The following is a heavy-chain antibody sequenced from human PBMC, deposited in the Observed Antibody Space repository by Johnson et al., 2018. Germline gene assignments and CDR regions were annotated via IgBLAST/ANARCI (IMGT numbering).Heavy chain of an antibody. CDR3: TKAATTIVRDAEYFQH. CDR2: ISYDGTNK. D-gene: IGHD4-17*01. Sequence: QVQLVQSGGGVVQPGRSLRLSCAASGFPFNAYGMHWVRQAPGKGLEWVAVISYDGTNKYYVDSVKGRFTISRDNSKNTLYLQMKSLRAEDTAVYYWTKAATTIVRDAEYFQHWGQGALVTVSA. CDR1: GFPFNAYG. V-gene: IGHV3-30*18. J-gene: IGHJ1*01.